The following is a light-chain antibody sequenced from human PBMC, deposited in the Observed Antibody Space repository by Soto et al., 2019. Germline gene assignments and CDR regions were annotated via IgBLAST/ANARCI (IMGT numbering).Light chain of an antibody. CDR3: CSYAGNFYV. CDR1: SSDVGGYKY. CDR2: DVS. V-gene: IGLV2-11*01. Sequence: QSALTQPRSVSGSPGQSVTISCTGTSSDVGGYKYVSWYQQYPGEAPKFIIYDVSKRPSGVPDRFSGSKSGNTASLTISGLQAEDEADYYCCSYAGNFYVFGSGTKLTVL. J-gene: IGLJ1*01.